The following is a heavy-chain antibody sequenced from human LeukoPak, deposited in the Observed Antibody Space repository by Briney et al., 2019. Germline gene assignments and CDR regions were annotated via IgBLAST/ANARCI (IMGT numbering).Heavy chain of an antibody. D-gene: IGHD6-19*01. CDR3: ARPGTRYSSGWDLFDY. Sequence: GSLRLSCAASGFTFSSYAMHWVRQAPGKGLEWVAVISYDGSNKYYADSVKGRFTISRDNSKNTLYLQMNSLRAEDTAVYYCARPGTRYSSGWDLFDYWGQGTLVTVSS. CDR1: GFTFSSYA. V-gene: IGHV3-30-3*01. J-gene: IGHJ4*02. CDR2: ISYDGSNK.